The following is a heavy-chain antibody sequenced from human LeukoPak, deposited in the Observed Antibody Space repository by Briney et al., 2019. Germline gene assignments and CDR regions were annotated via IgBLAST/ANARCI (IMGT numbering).Heavy chain of an antibody. Sequence: PGGSLRLSCAASGFTFSSYGMSWVRQAPGKGLEWVSAISGSGGSTYYADSVKGRFTISRDNSKNTLYLQMNGLRAEDTAVYYCAKGRHYYDSSGYRYWGQGTLVTVSS. D-gene: IGHD3-22*01. J-gene: IGHJ4*02. CDR2: ISGSGGST. V-gene: IGHV3-23*01. CDR1: GFTFSSYG. CDR3: AKGRHYYDSSGYRY.